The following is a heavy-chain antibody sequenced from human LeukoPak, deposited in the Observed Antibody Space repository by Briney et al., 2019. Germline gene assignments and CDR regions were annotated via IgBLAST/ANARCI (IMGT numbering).Heavy chain of an antibody. CDR2: IIPILGIA. D-gene: IGHD5-12*01. Sequence: SSVTVSCKASGGTFSSYTISWVRQAPGQGLEWMGRIIPILGIANYAQKFQGRVTITADKSTSTAYMELSSLRSEDTAVYYCARDLMVATRHDWFDPWGQGTLVTVSS. J-gene: IGHJ5*02. CDR3: ARDLMVATRHDWFDP. CDR1: GGTFSSYT. V-gene: IGHV1-69*04.